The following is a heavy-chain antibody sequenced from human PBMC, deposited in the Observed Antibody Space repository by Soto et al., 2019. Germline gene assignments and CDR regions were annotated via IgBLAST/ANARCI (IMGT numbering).Heavy chain of an antibody. D-gene: IGHD3-10*01. V-gene: IGHV4-59*01. CDR3: ARGPGSYSYYFDY. Sequence: SETLPLTCTVSCGSISSYYWSWIRQPPGKGLEWIGYIYYSGSTNYNPSLKSRVTISVDTSKNQFSLKLSSVTAADTAVYYCARGPGSYSYYFDYWGQGTLVTVSS. J-gene: IGHJ4*02. CDR1: CGSISSYY. CDR2: IYYSGST.